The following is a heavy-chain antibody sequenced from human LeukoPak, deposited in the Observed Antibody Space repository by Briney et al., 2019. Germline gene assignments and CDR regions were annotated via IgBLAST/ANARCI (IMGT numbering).Heavy chain of an antibody. CDR3: ARDHIWFGESHYFDY. Sequence: SETLSLTCAVVGGSFSDYYWTWIRQSPGKGLEWIGEINHSGSTNYNPSLKSRVTISVDTSKNQFSLKLSSVTAADTAVYYCARDHIWFGESHYFDYWGQGTLVTVSS. V-gene: IGHV4-34*01. D-gene: IGHD3-10*01. CDR1: GGSFSDYY. CDR2: INHSGST. J-gene: IGHJ4*02.